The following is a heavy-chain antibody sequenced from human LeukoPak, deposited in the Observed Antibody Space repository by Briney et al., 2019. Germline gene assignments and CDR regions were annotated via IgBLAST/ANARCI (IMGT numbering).Heavy chain of an antibody. Sequence: PSETLSLTCTVSGGSISSYYWSWIRQSPGKGLEWIGYIYYSGSANYNPSLKSRVTISVDTSKNQFSLKLSSVTAADTAVYYCARLLGGDFDYWGQGTLVTVSS. CDR1: GGSISSYY. V-gene: IGHV4-59*08. CDR2: IYYSGSA. J-gene: IGHJ4*02. D-gene: IGHD2-15*01. CDR3: ARLLGGDFDY.